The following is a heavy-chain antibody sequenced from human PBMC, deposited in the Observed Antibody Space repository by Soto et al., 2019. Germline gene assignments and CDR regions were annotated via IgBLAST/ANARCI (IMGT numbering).Heavy chain of an antibody. CDR1: VGTFSRYA. J-gene: IGHJ5*02. CDR2: IIPMYGPA. CDR3: ARVTSRVRVVIDNRFDP. V-gene: IGHV1-69*01. Sequence: QVPLVQSGAEVKKPGSSVTVSCKASVGTFSRYAIHGVRQAPGQGLEWRGGIIPMYGPAKYAQRFQGRVKITAAEYKTTVYMELTSLTSQDTAVYYCARVTSRVRVVIDNRFDPWGHGTLVTVSS. D-gene: IGHD3-10*01.